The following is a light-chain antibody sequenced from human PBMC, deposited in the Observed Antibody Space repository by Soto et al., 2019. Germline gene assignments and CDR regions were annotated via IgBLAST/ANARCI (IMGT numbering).Light chain of an antibody. Sequence: EIVLTQSPGTLSLSPGERATLTCRASQSVSNNYLAWYQQKPGQAPRLLIYGASNRATGIPDRISGSGSGTDFTLTISRLEPEDFAVYYCQQRSNWPTWTFGQGTKVDIK. CDR1: QSVSNNY. J-gene: IGKJ1*01. CDR2: GAS. CDR3: QQRSNWPTWT. V-gene: IGKV3D-20*02.